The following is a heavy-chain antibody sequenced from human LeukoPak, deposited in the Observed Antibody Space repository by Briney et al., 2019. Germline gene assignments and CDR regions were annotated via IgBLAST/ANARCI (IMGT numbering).Heavy chain of an antibody. CDR1: GGSISSYY. CDR3: ARTLMGATAYFDY. D-gene: IGHD1-26*01. V-gene: IGHV4-59*01. CDR2: IYYSGST. J-gene: IGHJ4*02. Sequence: ASETLSLTCTVSGGSISSYYWSWIRQPPGKGLEWIGYIYYSGSTNYNPSLKSRVTISVDTSKNQFSLKLSSVTAADTAVYYCARTLMGATAYFDYWGQGTLVTVSS.